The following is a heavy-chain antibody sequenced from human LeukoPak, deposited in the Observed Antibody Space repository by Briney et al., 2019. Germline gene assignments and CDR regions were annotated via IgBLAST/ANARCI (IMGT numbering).Heavy chain of an antibody. D-gene: IGHD6-19*01. V-gene: IGHV3-21*01. CDR2: ISGGSSFT. CDR1: GFSFSSFS. Sequence: PGGSLRLSCAASGFSFSSFSMNWVRQAPGKGLEWVSYISGGSSFTYYVDSVKGRFTISRDNAKNSLYRQMNSLRAEDTAVYYCARDLGYSSGPNYWGQGTRVTVSS. CDR3: ARDLGYSSGPNY. J-gene: IGHJ4*02.